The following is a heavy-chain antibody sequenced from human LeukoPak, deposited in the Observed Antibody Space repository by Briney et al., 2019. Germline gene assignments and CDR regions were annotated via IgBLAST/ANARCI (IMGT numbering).Heavy chain of an antibody. V-gene: IGHV1-69*01. CDR3: ARTLPGGPQDCSSTSCYGGGYFDY. J-gene: IGHJ4*02. Sequence: SVKVSCKASGGPFSSYAISWVRQAPGQGLEWMGGIIPIFGTANYPQKFQGRVTITADESTSTAYMELSSLSSEDTAVYYCARTLPGGPQDCSSTSCYGGGYFDYWGQGTLVTVSS. CDR1: GGPFSSYA. CDR2: IIPIFGTA. D-gene: IGHD2-2*01.